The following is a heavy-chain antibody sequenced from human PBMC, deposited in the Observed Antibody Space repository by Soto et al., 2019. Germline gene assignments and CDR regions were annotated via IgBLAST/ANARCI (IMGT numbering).Heavy chain of an antibody. Sequence: GGSLRLSCAASGFTFSSYGMHWVRQAPGKGLEWVAVISYDGSNKYYADSVKGRFTISRDNSKNTLYLQMNSLRAEDTAVYYCAKGGSWEKLIDAFDIWGQGTMVTVSS. CDR2: ISYDGSNK. J-gene: IGHJ3*02. CDR3: AKGGSWEKLIDAFDI. CDR1: GFTFSSYG. D-gene: IGHD1-26*01. V-gene: IGHV3-30*18.